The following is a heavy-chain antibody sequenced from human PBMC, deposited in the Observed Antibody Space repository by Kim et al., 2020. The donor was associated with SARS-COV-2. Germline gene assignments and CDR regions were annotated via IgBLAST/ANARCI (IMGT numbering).Heavy chain of an antibody. CDR2: INHSGST. V-gene: IGHV4-34*01. Sequence: SETLSLTCAVYGGSFSGYYWSWIRQPPGKGLEWIGEINHSGSTNYNPSLKSRVTISVDTAKNQFSLKLSSVTAADTAVYYCARARGIVVVVAAINYYGM. J-gene: IGHJ6*01. CDR1: GGSFSGYY. CDR3: ARARGIVVVVAAINYYGM. D-gene: IGHD2-15*01.